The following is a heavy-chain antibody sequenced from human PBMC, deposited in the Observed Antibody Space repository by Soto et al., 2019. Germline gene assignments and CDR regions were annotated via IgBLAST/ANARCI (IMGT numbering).Heavy chain of an antibody. CDR3: ARDDEDGSYCDLGY. V-gene: IGHV3-48*04. CDR2: ISGSI. CDR1: GFIFSTYN. D-gene: IGHD3-10*01. Sequence: PGGSLRLSCAASGFIFSTYNMNWVRQAPGKGLEWVSDISGSIGYADSVKGRFTISRDNAKNSLYLQMNSLRAEDTASYYCARDDEDGSYCDLGYWGQGTLVTVSS. J-gene: IGHJ4*02.